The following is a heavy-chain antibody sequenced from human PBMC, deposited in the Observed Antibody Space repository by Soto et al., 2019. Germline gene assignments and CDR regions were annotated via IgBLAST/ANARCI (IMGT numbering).Heavy chain of an antibody. Sequence: EVQLLESGGGLVQPGGSLRLSCAASGFTFSSYAMSWVRQAPGKGLEGVSVIYRDGSTYYADSVKGRFTISRDNSKNTLYLQMNSLRAEDTAVYYCARGRYCGGDCYSLGDYWGQGTLVTVSS. CDR3: ARGRYCGGDCYSLGDY. J-gene: IGHJ4*02. D-gene: IGHD2-21*02. CDR2: IYRDGST. CDR1: GFTFSSYA. V-gene: IGHV3-23*03.